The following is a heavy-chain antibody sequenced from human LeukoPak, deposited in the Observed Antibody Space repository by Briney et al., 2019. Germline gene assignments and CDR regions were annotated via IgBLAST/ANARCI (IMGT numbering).Heavy chain of an antibody. CDR2: ISGSGGST. CDR1: GFTFSSYA. J-gene: IGHJ4*02. Sequence: GGSLRLSCAASGFTFSSYAMSWVRQAPGKGLEWVSAISGSGGSTYYADSVKGRFTISRDNSKNTLYLQMNSLRAEDTAVYYCAKDEHYDFWSGYSFDYWGQGVLVTVSS. D-gene: IGHD3-3*01. V-gene: IGHV3-23*01. CDR3: AKDEHYDFWSGYSFDY.